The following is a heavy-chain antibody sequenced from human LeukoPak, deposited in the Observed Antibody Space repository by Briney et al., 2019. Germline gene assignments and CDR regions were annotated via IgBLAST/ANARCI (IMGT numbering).Heavy chain of an antibody. Sequence: GGALRLSCAASGWTFSSYWMSWVRQAPGKGLEWVAKIKQDGSEKYYVDSVKGRFTITRDNAKNSLYLQMNSLRAEDTAVYYCARETQVYYFDYWGQGTLVTVSS. CDR2: IKQDGSEK. V-gene: IGHV3-7*03. CDR1: GWTFSSYW. J-gene: IGHJ4*02. CDR3: ARETQVYYFDY.